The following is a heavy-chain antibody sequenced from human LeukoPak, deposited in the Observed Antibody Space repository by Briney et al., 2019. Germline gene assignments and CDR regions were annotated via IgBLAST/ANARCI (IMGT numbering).Heavy chain of an antibody. J-gene: IGHJ3*02. V-gene: IGHV1-69*04. Sequence: SVKVSCKASGGTFSSYAISWVRQAPGQGLEWMGRIIPILGIASYAQKFQGRVTMTRDTSTSTVYMELSSLRSEDTAVYYCARDGVGANSAFDIWGQGTMVTVSS. CDR3: ARDGVGANSAFDI. CDR1: GGTFSSYA. D-gene: IGHD1-26*01. CDR2: IIPILGIA.